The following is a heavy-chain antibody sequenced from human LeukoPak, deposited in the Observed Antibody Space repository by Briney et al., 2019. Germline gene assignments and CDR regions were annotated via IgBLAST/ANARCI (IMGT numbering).Heavy chain of an antibody. CDR2: IWYDGSNK. D-gene: IGHD1-26*01. Sequence: GGSLRLSCAGTGFIFSSHGMHWVRQAPGKGLEWVAGIWYDGSNKNYADSVKGRFTVSRDNSKNTLYLQMNSLRDDDTAAYYCARGLTRNSGRLAYWGQGTLVTVSS. V-gene: IGHV3-33*01. CDR3: ARGLTRNSGRLAY. CDR1: GFIFSSHG. J-gene: IGHJ4*02.